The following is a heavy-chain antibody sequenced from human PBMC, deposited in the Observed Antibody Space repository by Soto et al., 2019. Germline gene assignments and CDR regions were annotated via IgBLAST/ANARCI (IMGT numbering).Heavy chain of an antibody. D-gene: IGHD6-6*01. J-gene: IGHJ4*02. CDR1: GGSISSSSYY. V-gene: IGHV4-39*01. CDR2: IYYSGNT. Sequence: QLQLQESGPGLVKPSETLSLICIVSGGSISSSSYYWGWIRQPPGKGLEWIGSIYYSGNTYYNPSLEGRVTISVDTSKNQFSLKLSSVTAADTAVYYCARSSIRDYYFDYWGQGTLVTVSS. CDR3: ARSSIRDYYFDY.